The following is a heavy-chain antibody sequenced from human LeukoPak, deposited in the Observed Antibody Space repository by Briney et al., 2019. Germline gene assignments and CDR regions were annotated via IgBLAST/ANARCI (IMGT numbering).Heavy chain of an antibody. CDR1: GFTFSKYW. D-gene: IGHD6-19*01. CDR3: AAKQCLAPPLDS. CDR2: INTDGTGT. J-gene: IGHJ4*02. Sequence: GGSVTLSCAASGFTFSKYWTLWFRQAPGKGLKSVSRINTDGTGTSYAYSVKRLCIVSRDIADHTVFLHMNSERGVYTVVYYCAAKQCLAPPLDSWGQGTPVTVSS. V-gene: IGHV3-74*01.